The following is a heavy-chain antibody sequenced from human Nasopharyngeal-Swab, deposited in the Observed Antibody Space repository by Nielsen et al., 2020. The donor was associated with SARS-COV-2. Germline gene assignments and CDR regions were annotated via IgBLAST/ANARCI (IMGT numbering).Heavy chain of an antibody. D-gene: IGHD3-9*01. CDR1: GYVFSAYW. J-gene: IGHJ4*01. CDR3: ARHDYDILTGYSY. Sequence: GESLKISCKGSGYVFSAYWIGWVRQMPGRGLEWMGVIYPGDSDARYNPSFQGQVTFSADKSIDTAYLHLRSLKASDTAIYYCARHDYDILTGYSYWGQGTPVTVSS. V-gene: IGHV5-51*01. CDR2: IYPGDSDA.